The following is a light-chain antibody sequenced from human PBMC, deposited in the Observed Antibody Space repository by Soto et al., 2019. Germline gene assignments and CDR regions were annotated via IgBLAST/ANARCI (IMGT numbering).Light chain of an antibody. Sequence: DIQMTQSPSTLSASVGDRVTITCRASQSISSWLAWYLQKPGKAPKLLIYDASSLESGVPSRFSGSGSGTEFTLTISSPQPDDFATYYCQQYNSYSLTFGGGTKVEI. CDR2: DAS. J-gene: IGKJ4*01. V-gene: IGKV1-5*01. CDR1: QSISSW. CDR3: QQYNSYSLT.